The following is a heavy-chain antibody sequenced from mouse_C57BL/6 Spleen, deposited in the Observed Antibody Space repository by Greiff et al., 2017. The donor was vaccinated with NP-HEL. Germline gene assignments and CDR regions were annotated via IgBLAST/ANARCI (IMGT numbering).Heavy chain of an antibody. Sequence: VQLKESGPELVKPGASVKMSCKASGYTFTDYNMHWVKQSHGKSLEWIGYINPNNGGTSYNQKFKGKATLTVNKSSSTAYMELRSLTSEDSAVYYCARSNYYGSSSAWFAYWGQGTLVTVSA. D-gene: IGHD1-1*01. J-gene: IGHJ3*01. CDR3: ARSNYYGSSSAWFAY. CDR2: INPNNGGT. V-gene: IGHV1-22*01. CDR1: GYTFTDYN.